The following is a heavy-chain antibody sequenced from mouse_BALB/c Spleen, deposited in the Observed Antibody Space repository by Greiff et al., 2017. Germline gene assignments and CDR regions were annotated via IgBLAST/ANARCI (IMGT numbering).Heavy chain of an antibody. V-gene: IGHV2-2*02. CDR1: GFSLTSYG. CDR3: ARPNYYGYAMDY. D-gene: IGHD1-1*01. CDR2: IWSGGST. J-gene: IGHJ4*01. Sequence: QVQLKESGPGLVQPSQSLSITCTVSGFSLTSYGVHWVRQSPGKGLEWLGVIWSGGSTDYNAAFISRLSISKDNSTSQVFFKMNSLQANDTAIYYCARPNYYGYAMDYWGQGTSVTVSS.